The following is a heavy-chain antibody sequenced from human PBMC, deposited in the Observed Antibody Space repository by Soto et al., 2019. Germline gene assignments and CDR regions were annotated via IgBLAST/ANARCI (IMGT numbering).Heavy chain of an antibody. CDR3: VRGTVLRYFDGLLERINWFAP. J-gene: IGHJ5*02. D-gene: IGHD3-9*01. V-gene: IGHV3-48*01. CDR1: GFTFSSYS. CDR2: ITSDERTI. Sequence: GGSLRLSCAASGFTFSSYSMNWVRQAPGKGLEWVSYITSDERTIHYADSVKGRFTISRDNAKNSVYLQMNSLRAEDTAVYYCVRGTVLRYFDGLLERINWFAPWGQGTLVTVSS.